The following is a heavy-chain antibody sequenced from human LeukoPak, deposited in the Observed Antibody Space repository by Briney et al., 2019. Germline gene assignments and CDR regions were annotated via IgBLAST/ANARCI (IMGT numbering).Heavy chain of an antibody. CDR3: ARVGDWNDLVY. D-gene: IGHD1-1*01. CDR1: GGSISSFY. Sequence: SETLSLTCSVSGGSISSFYWNWIRQPPGKGLEWIGYMSNSGSTNYNPSLKSRLTISVDTSKNHLSLRLSSVTAADTAVYYCARVGDWNDLVYWGQGTLVTVSS. J-gene: IGHJ4*02. V-gene: IGHV4-59*01. CDR2: MSNSGST.